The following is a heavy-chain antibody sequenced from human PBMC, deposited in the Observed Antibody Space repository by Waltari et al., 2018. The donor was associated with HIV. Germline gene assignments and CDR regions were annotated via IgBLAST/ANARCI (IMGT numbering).Heavy chain of an antibody. V-gene: IGHV1-2*06. CDR3: ARVTTVTGDSYFYYGMDV. CDR1: GYTFTGYY. Sequence: QVQLVQSGAEVRKPGASVKVSCKASGYTFTGYYLHWVRQAPGQGLEWMERINPDSGGTNDAQKFQARVTMTRDTSSGAAYMELSSRRPNDTAVYYCARVTTVTGDSYFYYGMDVWGQGTTVTVSS. CDR2: INPDSGGT. J-gene: IGHJ6*02. D-gene: IGHD4-17*01.